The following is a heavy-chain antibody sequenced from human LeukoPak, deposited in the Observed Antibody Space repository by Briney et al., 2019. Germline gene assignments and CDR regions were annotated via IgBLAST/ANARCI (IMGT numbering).Heavy chain of an antibody. Sequence: ASVKVSCKASGYNFTGYYMHWVRQAPGQGLEWMGWINPNSGGTNYVQKFQGRVTMTRDTSISTAYMDLSGLRSDDTAVYYCARGFVVRGVSPIRPPLSGAFHIWGQGTMVTVSS. J-gene: IGHJ3*02. CDR3: ARGFVVRGVSPIRPPLSGAFHI. V-gene: IGHV1-2*02. D-gene: IGHD3-10*01. CDR2: INPNSGGT. CDR1: GYNFTGYY.